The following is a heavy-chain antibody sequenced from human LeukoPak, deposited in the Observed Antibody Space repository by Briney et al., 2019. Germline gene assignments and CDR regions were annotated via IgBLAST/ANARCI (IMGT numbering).Heavy chain of an antibody. CDR3: ARASTYCSSTTCYFDY. V-gene: IGHV3-48*03. Sequence: GGSLRLSCAASGFTLTSYEMNWVRLAPGKGLEWISYISRTGNSIYYADSVKGRSTISRDNAKNSLYLQMNSLRDEDTAVYYCARASTYCSSTTCYFDYWGQGTLVTVSS. CDR2: ISRTGNSI. CDR1: GFTLTSYE. D-gene: IGHD2-2*01. J-gene: IGHJ4*02.